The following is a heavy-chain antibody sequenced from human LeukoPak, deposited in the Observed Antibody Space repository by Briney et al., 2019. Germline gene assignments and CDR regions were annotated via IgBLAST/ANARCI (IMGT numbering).Heavy chain of an antibody. CDR2: ISGSGGSI. CDR1: GFTFSSYV. CDR3: AKGLSDYGDYVLTDGLDP. V-gene: IGHV3-23*01. Sequence: GGSLRLSCAASGFTFSSYVMSWVRQAPGKGLEWVTVISGSGGSIYYADSVKGRFTISRDNSKNTLYLQMNSLRAEDTAVYYCAKGLSDYGDYVLTDGLDPWGQGTLVTVSS. J-gene: IGHJ5*02. D-gene: IGHD4-17*01.